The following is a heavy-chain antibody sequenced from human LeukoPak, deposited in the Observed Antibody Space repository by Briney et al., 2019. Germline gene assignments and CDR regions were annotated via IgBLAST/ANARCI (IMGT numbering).Heavy chain of an antibody. CDR3: ARSVPSLDYLFDS. J-gene: IGHJ5*01. CDR2: IYNSGIT. V-gene: IGHV4-59*08. Sequence: ASETLSLTCTVSGGSISGYYWTWIRQLPGKGLEWIGYIYNSGITNYNPSLKSRVTVSVDTSKNQFSLRLTSVTAADTAVYYCARSVPSLDYLFDSWGHGTLVTVSS. D-gene: IGHD4-11*01. CDR1: GGSISGYY.